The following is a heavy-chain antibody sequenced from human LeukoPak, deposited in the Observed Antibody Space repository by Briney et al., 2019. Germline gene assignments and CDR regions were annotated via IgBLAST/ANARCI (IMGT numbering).Heavy chain of an antibody. CDR1: GGSISSYY. CDR2: IYYGGST. J-gene: IGHJ4*02. Sequence: SETLSLTCTVSGGSISSYYWSWIRQPPGKGLEWIGYIYYGGSTNYNPSLKSRVTISVDTSKNQFSLKLSSVTAADTAVYYCARGPPVDYWGQGTLVTVSS. V-gene: IGHV4-59*01. CDR3: ARGPPVDY.